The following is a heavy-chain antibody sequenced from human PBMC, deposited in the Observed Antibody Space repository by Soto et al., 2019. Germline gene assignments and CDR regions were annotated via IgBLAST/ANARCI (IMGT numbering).Heavy chain of an antibody. CDR1: GGTVASSHW. CDR3: AREIVTAGGYYYFDP. V-gene: IGHV4-4*02. CDR2: VYHTGDT. Sequence: SSETLSLTSGVSGGTVASSHWWSWVRQSPGRGLEWIGNVYHTGDTNFNPSLQSRVTFSVDKSNNQFSLRLTSVTAADTAVYFCAREIVTAGGYYYFDPCGPLPLVTVSS. D-gene: IGHD3-22*01. J-gene: IGHJ5*02.